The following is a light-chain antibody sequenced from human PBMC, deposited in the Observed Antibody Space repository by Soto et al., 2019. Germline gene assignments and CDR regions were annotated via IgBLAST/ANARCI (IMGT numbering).Light chain of an antibody. J-gene: IGKJ1*01. CDR3: QQYKTSST. V-gene: IGKV1-5*03. CDR2: EAS. Sequence: DIQMTQSPSTLSASVGDRVTITCRASQNINKWLAWYQQKPGRAPKLLIYEASTLQPGVPSRFTGRGFGTEFTLTISSLRPDDFATYWCQQYKTSSTFGQGT. CDR1: QNINKW.